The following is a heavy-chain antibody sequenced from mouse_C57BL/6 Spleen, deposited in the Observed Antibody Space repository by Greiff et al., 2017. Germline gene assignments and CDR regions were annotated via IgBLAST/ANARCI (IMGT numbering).Heavy chain of an antibody. D-gene: IGHD2-4*01. J-gene: IGHJ3*01. V-gene: IGHV1-82*01. CDR3: ARWGDYDLFAY. CDR1: GYAFSSSW. CDR2: IYPGDGDT. Sequence: VQLQQSGPELVKPGASVKISCKASGYAFSSSWMNWVKQRPGKGLEWIGRIYPGDGDTNYNGKFKGKATLTADKSSSTAYMQLSSLTSEDSAVXFCARWGDYDLFAYWGQGTLVTVSA.